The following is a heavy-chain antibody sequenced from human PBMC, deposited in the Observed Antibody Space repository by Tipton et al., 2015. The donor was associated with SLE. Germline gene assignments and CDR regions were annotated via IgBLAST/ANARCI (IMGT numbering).Heavy chain of an antibody. J-gene: IGHJ2*01. CDR1: GFTFSSYA. CDR3: ARDNSLNSGYVDWYFDL. V-gene: IGHV3-30-3*01. D-gene: IGHD5-12*01. Sequence: RSLRLSCAASGFTFSSYAMHWVRQAPGKGLEWVAVISYDGSNKYYADSVKGRFTISRDNSKNTLYLQMNSLRAEDTAVYYCARDNSLNSGYVDWYFDLWGRGTLVTVSS. CDR2: ISYDGSNK.